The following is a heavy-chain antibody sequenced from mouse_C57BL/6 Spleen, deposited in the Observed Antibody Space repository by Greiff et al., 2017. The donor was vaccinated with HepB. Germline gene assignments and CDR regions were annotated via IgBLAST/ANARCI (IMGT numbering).Heavy chain of an antibody. D-gene: IGHD1-1*01. CDR1: GYSFTDYN. V-gene: IGHV1-39*01. CDR3: AREGYYGSSFDY. CDR2: INPNYGTT. Sequence: VQLQQSVPELVKPGASVKISCKASGYSFTDYNMNWVKQSNGQSLEWIGVINPNYGTTSYNQKFKGKATLTVDKSSSTAYMQLNSLTSEDSAVYYCAREGYYGSSFDYWGQGTTLTVSS. J-gene: IGHJ2*01.